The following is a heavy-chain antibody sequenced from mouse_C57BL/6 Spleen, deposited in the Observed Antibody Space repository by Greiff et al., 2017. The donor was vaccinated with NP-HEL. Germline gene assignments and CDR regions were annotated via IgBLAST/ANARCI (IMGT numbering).Heavy chain of an antibody. CDR1: GYSITSGYY. J-gene: IGHJ2*01. V-gene: IGHV3-6*01. CDR2: ISYDGSN. CDR3: ATTVVATDY. D-gene: IGHD1-1*01. Sequence: EVQVVESGPGLVKPSQSLSLTCSVTGYSITSGYYWNWIRQFPGNKLEWMGYISYDGSNNYNPSLKNRISITRDTSKNQFFLKLNSVTTEDTATYYCATTVVATDYWGQGTTLTVSS.